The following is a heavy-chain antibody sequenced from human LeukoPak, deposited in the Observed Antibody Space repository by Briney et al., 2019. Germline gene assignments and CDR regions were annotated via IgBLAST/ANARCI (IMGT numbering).Heavy chain of an antibody. V-gene: IGHV1-2*02. CDR3: ARGSTIPQVVVAATRALLLDP. CDR2: INPKSGGT. CDR1: GYSFTSYY. Sequence: ASVKVSCKASGYSFTSYYMHWVRQAPGQGLEGMGWINPKSGGTNYAQKFQGRVTMTRDTSISTAYMELSRLRSDDTAVYYCARGSTIPQVVVAATRALLLDPWGQGTLVTVSS. J-gene: IGHJ5*02. D-gene: IGHD2-15*01.